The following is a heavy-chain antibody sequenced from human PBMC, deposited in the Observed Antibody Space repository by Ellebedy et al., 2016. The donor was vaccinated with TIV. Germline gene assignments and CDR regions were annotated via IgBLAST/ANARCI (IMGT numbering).Heavy chain of an antibody. J-gene: IGHJ6*02. CDR1: GYSIRSGYY. D-gene: IGHD3-16*01. Sequence: SETLSLXXTVSGYSIRSGYYWGWIRQLPGKGLDWIGNIYHSGSTYYNPSLRSRVTLSLDRSKNQVSLELSSVTAADTAVYYCARTDLRYGMDVWGQGTTVTGSS. CDR2: IYHSGST. V-gene: IGHV4-38-2*02. CDR3: ARTDLRYGMDV.